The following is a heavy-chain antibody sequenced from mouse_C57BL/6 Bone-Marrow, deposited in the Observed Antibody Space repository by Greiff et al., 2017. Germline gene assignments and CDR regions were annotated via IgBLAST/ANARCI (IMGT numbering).Heavy chain of an antibody. CDR2: IYPSDSET. V-gene: IGHV1-61*01. CDR1: GYTFTSYW. Sequence: QVQLQQPGAELVRPGSSVKLSCKASGYTFTSYWMDWVKQRPGQGLEWIGNIYPSDSETHYNQKFKDKATLTVDKSSSTAYMQLSNLTSGVSAVYYCARRLLRGFANWGKGTLVTVSA. J-gene: IGHJ3*01. CDR3: ARRLLRGFAN. D-gene: IGHD2-3*01.